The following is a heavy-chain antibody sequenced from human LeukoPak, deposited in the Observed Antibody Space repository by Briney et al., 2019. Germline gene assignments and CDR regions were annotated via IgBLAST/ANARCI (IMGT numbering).Heavy chain of an antibody. CDR2: IYYGGST. CDR1: GGSISSGDYY. D-gene: IGHD3-22*01. V-gene: IGHV4-30-4*08. Sequence: SETLSLTCTVSGGSISSGDYYWSWIRQPPGKGLEWIGYIYYGGSTYYNPSLKSRVTISVDTSKNQFSLKLSSVTAADTAVYYCARLDSSGTAAIDYWGQGTLVTVSS. J-gene: IGHJ4*02. CDR3: ARLDSSGTAAIDY.